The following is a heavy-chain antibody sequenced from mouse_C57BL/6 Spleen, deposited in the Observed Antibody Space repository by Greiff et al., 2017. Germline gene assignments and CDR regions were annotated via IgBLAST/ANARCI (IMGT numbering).Heavy chain of an antibody. D-gene: IGHD2-1*01. CDR2: IRLKSDNYAT. J-gene: IGHJ3*01. CDR1: GFTFSNYW. CDR3: TDLYYGNPFAY. V-gene: IGHV6-3*01. Sequence: EVQLQESGGGLVQPGGSMKLSCVASGFTFSNYWMNWVRQSPEKGLEWVAQIRLKSDNYATHYAESVKGRFTISRDDSKSSVYLQMNNLRAEDTGIYYCTDLYYGNPFAYWGQGTLVTVSA.